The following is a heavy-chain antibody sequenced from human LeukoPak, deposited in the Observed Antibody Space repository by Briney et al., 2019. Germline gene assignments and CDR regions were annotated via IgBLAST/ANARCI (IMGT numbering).Heavy chain of an antibody. V-gene: IGHV4-59*01. CDR2: IYYSGST. CDR1: GGSISSYY. CDR3: AREEVERAFDI. J-gene: IGHJ3*02. Sequence: SETLSLTCTVSGGSISSYYWSWIRQPPGKGLEWIGYIYYSGSTNYNPSLKSRVTISVDMSKNQFSLKLSSVTAADTAVYYCAREEVERAFDIWGQGTMVTVSS.